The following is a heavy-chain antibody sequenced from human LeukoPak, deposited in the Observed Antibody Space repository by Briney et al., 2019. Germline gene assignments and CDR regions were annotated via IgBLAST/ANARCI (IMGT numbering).Heavy chain of an antibody. J-gene: IGHJ4*02. CDR2: ISLKSGSI. D-gene: IGHD3-9*01. CDR3: AKDTNYDISTGSTSYDY. Sequence: PGRSLRPSWATSGPSFDDYAIDSVRQDPGNGLGWVSGISLKSGSIGYADSVKGRFTISRDNAKNSLYLQMNSLRAEDTALYYCAKDTNYDISTGSTSYDYWGQGTLVTVSS. CDR1: GPSFDDYA. V-gene: IGHV3-9*01.